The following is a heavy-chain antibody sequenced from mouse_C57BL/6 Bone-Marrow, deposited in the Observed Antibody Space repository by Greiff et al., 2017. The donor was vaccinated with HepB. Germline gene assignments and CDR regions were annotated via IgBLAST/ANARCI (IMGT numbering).Heavy chain of an antibody. J-gene: IGHJ3*01. D-gene: IGHD2-3*01. Sequence: QVQLKQSGPGLVAPSQSLSITCTVSGFSFTSYGVDWVRQPPGKGLEWLGVIWCGGSTNYNSALMSRLSISKDNSKSQVFLKMNSLQTYDTAMYYCAKRDGYYAWFAYWGQGTLVTVSA. V-gene: IGHV2-9*01. CDR1: GFSFTSYG. CDR3: AKRDGYYAWFAY. CDR2: IWCGGST.